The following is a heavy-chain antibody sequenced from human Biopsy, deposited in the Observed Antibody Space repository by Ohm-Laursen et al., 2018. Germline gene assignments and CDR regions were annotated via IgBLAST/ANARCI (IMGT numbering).Heavy chain of an antibody. CDR2: IIPILHVP. CDR3: APQTPRDPAILTGGYHYDVAV. J-gene: IGHJ6*02. Sequence: GASVKVSCKASGGTLITYAISWVRQAPGQGLEWMGRIIPILHVPTYAQSFQGRLTITADESTATAYMELSSLTSEDTAVYYCAPQTPRDPAILTGGYHYDVAVWGQGTTVTVSS. CDR1: GGTLITYA. V-gene: IGHV1-69*04. D-gene: IGHD3-9*01.